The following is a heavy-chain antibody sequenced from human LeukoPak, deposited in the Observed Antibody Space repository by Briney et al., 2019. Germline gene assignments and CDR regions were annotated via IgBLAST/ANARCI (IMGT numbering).Heavy chain of an antibody. CDR1: GGTFSSYA. CDR2: IIPIFGTA. D-gene: IGHD6-13*01. Sequence: SVKVSCKASGGTFSSYAISWVRQAPGQGLEWMGGIIPIFGTANYAQKFQGRVTITTDESTSTAYMELSSLRSGDTAVYYCARGPIAAAGTGLSPKWFDPWGQGTLVTVSS. J-gene: IGHJ5*02. V-gene: IGHV1-69*05. CDR3: ARGPIAAAGTGLSPKWFDP.